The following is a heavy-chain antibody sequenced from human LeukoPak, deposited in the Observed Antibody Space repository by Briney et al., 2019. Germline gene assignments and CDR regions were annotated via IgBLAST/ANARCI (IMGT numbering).Heavy chain of an antibody. CDR2: INHSVNT. Sequence: SSETLSLTCALYGPSFSSYYWSWIRHPPGKGLEWIGEINHSVNTNYNPSLKSRVTISVDTSKNQFSLKLSSVPAADTAVYYRARGQLGTRYFQHWGQGTLVTVSS. J-gene: IGHJ1*01. CDR3: ARGQLGTRYFQH. V-gene: IGHV4-34*01. D-gene: IGHD1/OR15-1a*01. CDR1: GPSFSSYY.